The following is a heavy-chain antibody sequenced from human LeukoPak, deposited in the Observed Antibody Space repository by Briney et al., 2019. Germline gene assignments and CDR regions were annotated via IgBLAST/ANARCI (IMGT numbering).Heavy chain of an antibody. CDR3: ARDKDRWGYYYGMDV. D-gene: IGHD3-16*01. J-gene: IGHJ6*02. V-gene: IGHV3-7*01. CDR2: IKQDGSEK. CDR1: GFTFSSYW. Sequence: PGGSLRLSCAASGFTFSSYWMSWARQAPGKGLEWVANIKQDGSEKYYVDSVKGRFTISRDNAKNSLYLQMNSLRAEDTAVYYCARDKDRWGYYYGMDVWGQGTTVTVSS.